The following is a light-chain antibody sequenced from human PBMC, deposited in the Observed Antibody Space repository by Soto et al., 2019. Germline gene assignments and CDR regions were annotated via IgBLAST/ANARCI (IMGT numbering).Light chain of an antibody. J-gene: IGLJ2*01. CDR3: SSYAGSDNFVL. Sequence: QSALGQPPSASGSPGQSVTISCTGSSXDVGGYNFVSWYQHLPGKAPKLMIYEVIQRPSGVPDRFSGSKSGNTASLTVSGLQAEDEADYYCSSYAGSDNFVLFGGGTKVPVL. CDR1: SXDVGGYNF. CDR2: EVI. V-gene: IGLV2-8*01.